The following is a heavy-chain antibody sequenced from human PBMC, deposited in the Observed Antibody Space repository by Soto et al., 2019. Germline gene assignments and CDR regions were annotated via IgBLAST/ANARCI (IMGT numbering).Heavy chain of an antibody. J-gene: IGHJ4*01. D-gene: IGHD6-19*01. Sequence: GASVKVSCKSSGATFNFYAISWVRQAPGERLEGMGGIVPHSGKHTYARKFQGRLTVTADESTSTAYMDLSILTSEDTAIYYCARHPGQWLYYFDFWGQGTLVTVSS. CDR2: IVPHSGKH. CDR3: ARHPGQWLYYFDF. CDR1: GATFNFYA. V-gene: IGHV1-69*13.